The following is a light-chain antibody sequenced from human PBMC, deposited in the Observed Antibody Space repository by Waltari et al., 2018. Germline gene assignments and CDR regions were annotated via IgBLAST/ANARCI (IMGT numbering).Light chain of an antibody. Sequence: QAVVTQEPSLTVSPGGTVTLTCGSSTGPATSSHYPFWFQQKPGQAPRTLIFDTSNKHSWTPARFSGSLLGGKAALTLSGAQPEDEAEYYCLLSYNGLGVFGGGTKLTV. CDR1: TGPATSSHY. CDR2: DTS. V-gene: IGLV7-46*01. J-gene: IGLJ3*02. CDR3: LLSYNGLGV.